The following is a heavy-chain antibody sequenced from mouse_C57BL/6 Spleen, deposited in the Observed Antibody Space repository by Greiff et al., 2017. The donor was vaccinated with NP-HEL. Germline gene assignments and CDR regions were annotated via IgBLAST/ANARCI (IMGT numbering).Heavy chain of an antibody. Sequence: QVQLQQPGAELVKPGASVKMSCMASGYTFTSYWITWVKQRPGQGLEWIGDIYPGSGSTNYNEKFKSKATLTVDTSSSTAYMQLSSLTSEDSAVYYCARSYYGSSPFAYWGQGTLVTVSA. V-gene: IGHV1-55*01. J-gene: IGHJ3*01. CDR3: ARSYYGSSPFAY. CDR1: GYTFTSYW. D-gene: IGHD1-1*01. CDR2: IYPGSGST.